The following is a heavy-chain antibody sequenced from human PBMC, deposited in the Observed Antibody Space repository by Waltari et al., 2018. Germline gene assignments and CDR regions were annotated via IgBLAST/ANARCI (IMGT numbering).Heavy chain of an antibody. V-gene: IGHV6-1*01. CDR3: ARGGRKQWLPGSNWFDP. CDR2: TYYRSKWDN. D-gene: IGHD6-19*01. J-gene: IGHJ5*02. Sequence: QVQLQQSGPGLVKPSQTLSLTCAISGDSVSSNSAAWNWIRQSPSRGLEWLGRTYYRSKWDNDDSVSVKSRITINPDTSKNQFSLQLNSVTPEDTAVYYCARGGRKQWLPGSNWFDPWGQGTLVTVSS. CDR1: GDSVSSNSAA.